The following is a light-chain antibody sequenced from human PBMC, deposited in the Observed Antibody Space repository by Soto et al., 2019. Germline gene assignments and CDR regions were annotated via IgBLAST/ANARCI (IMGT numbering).Light chain of an antibody. CDR1: SSDVGAYNY. CDR3: KSYAGSNTYV. J-gene: IGLJ1*01. Sequence: QSVLTQPRSVSGSPGQSVTISCTGTSSDVGAYNYVFWYQQHPGKAPKFMIYDVSKRPSGVPDRFSGSKSGNTASLTVSGLQAADEADYFCKSYAGSNTYVFGSGTKV. V-gene: IGLV2-11*01. CDR2: DVS.